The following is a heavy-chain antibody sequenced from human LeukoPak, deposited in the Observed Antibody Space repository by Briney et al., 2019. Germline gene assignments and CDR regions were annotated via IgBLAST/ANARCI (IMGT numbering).Heavy chain of an antibody. CDR3: TMPRPSRRGG. V-gene: IGHV3-23*01. D-gene: IGHD3-16*01. Sequence: GGSLRLSCAASGFTFSNYAMNWVRQAPGKGLEWVSSISVSGDSKYYADSVKGRFTISRDNSKNTLYLQMNSLRADDTAVYFCTMPRPSRRGGGGQGTLVTVSS. J-gene: IGHJ4*02. CDR2: ISVSGDSK. CDR1: GFTFSNYA.